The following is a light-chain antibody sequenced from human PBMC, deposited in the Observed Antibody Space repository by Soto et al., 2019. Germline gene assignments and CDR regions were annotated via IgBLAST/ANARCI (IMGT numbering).Light chain of an antibody. J-gene: IGLJ3*02. CDR3: SSYTSSSTLV. V-gene: IGLV2-14*01. Sequence: QSALTQPASVSGSPGQSITISCTGTSSDVGGYNYVSWYQHHPGKAPKVIIYEVSNRPSGVSSRFTGSKSGNTASLTISGLQDEDEADYCCSSYTSSSTLVFGGGTKLTVL. CDR2: EVS. CDR1: SSDVGGYNY.